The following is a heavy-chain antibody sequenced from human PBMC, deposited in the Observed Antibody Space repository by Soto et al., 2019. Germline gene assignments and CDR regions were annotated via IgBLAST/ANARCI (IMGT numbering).Heavy chain of an antibody. CDR2: FDPEDGET. V-gene: IGHV1-24*01. D-gene: IGHD5-18*01. CDR1: GYTLTELS. Sequence: SVKVSGKISGYTLTELSMHWVRQAPGKGLEWMGGFDPEDGETIYAQKFQGRVTMTEDTSTDTAYMQLSSLRSEDTAVYCCPVSVNTVMGSCMDVWDQGTTVTVSS. J-gene: IGHJ6*02. CDR3: PVSVNTVMGSCMDV.